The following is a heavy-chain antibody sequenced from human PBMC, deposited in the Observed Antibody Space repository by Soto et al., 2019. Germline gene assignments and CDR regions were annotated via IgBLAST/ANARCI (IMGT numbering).Heavy chain of an antibody. J-gene: IGHJ4*02. D-gene: IGHD2-15*01. CDR1: GYTFTSYD. CDR2: MNPNSGNT. Sequence: ASVKVSCKASGYTFTSYDINWVRQATGQGLEWMGWMNPNSGNTGYAQKFQGRVTMTRNTSISTAYMELSSLRSEDTAVYYCARAGSPAGPDIVVVVAAKVYDYWGQGTLVTVSS. V-gene: IGHV1-8*01. CDR3: ARAGSPAGPDIVVVVAAKVYDY.